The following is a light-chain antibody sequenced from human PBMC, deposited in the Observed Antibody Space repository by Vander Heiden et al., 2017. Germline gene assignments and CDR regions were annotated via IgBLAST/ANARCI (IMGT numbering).Light chain of an antibody. V-gene: IGLV2-11*01. J-gene: IGLJ1*01. CDR3: CSYAGAYTYV. Sequence: QSALTQPRPVSGSPGQSVTISCTGTSNDVSWYQQHPGKAPKLMIYDVTKRPLGGPDRFSGSQSGNTASLTISGLQAEDEADYYCCSYAGAYTYVFGSGTKVTVL. CDR1: SNDV. CDR2: DVT.